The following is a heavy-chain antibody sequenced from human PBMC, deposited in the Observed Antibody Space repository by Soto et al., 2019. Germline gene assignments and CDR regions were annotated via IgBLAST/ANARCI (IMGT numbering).Heavy chain of an antibody. J-gene: IGHJ4*02. D-gene: IGHD6-19*01. CDR2: IKQDGSES. CDR3: TRAASAREAEAGTDF. Sequence: GGSLRLSCAASGFSFSGFYMSWVRQAPGKGLEWVANIKQDGSESYYVDSVKGRFTISRDNAKNSLFLQMTGLRVEDTAVYYCTRAASAREAEAGTDFWGQGTLVTVSS. V-gene: IGHV3-7*05. CDR1: GFSFSGFY.